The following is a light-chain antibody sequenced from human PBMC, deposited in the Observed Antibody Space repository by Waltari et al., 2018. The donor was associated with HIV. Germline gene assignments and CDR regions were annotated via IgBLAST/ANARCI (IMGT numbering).Light chain of an antibody. Sequence: SALTPPASVSGSPGQSVTISCPGPTRAFGPSTFVSWYHQHPGNVPKVLIYQITRRPSGVPHRFSASRSGNTASLTISGLQAEDEAVYYCSTHTADDTLAFGGGTKLTVL. CDR3: STHTADDTLA. V-gene: IGLV2-14*03. CDR2: QIT. CDR1: TRAFGPSTF. J-gene: IGLJ3*02.